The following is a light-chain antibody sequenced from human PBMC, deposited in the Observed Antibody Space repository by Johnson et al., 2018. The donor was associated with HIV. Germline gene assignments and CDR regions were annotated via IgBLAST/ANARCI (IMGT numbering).Light chain of an antibody. CDR3: GTWDSSLSAGV. CDR2: ENN. CDR1: SSNIGSHY. J-gene: IGLJ1*01. Sequence: QSVLTQPPSVSAAPGQKVTISCSGSSSNIGSHYVSWYQQLPGTAPKLLIYENNKRPSGIPDRFSGSKSGTSATLGITGLQTGDEADYYCGTWDSSLSAGVFGTGTKVTVL. V-gene: IGLV1-51*02.